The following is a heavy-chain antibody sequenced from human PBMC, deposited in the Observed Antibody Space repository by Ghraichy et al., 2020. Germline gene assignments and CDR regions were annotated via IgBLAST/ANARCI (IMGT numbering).Heavy chain of an antibody. V-gene: IGHV3-66*01. CDR2: IYSDGTT. CDR3: ARGRGYYGMDV. Sequence: GGSLRLSCAASGLTVSSNYMSWVRQAPGKGLEWVSVIYSDGTTYYADSVKGRSTISRDNSKNTLYLQMNSLRAEDTAVYYCARGRGYYGMDVWGQGTTVTVSS. J-gene: IGHJ6*02. CDR1: GLTVSSNY.